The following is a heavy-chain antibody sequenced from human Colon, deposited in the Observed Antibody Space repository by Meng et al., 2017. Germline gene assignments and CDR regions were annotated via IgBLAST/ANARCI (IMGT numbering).Heavy chain of an antibody. V-gene: IGHV3-33*01. CDR3: TRDRDVWFGGGIPMDV. Sequence: GGSLRLSCAASGFSFSDYGMHWVRQAPGKGPEWVAVIWSDGSNEYYGDSVKGRFTISRDNSMNKMFLQMDRLRAEDTAVYYCTRDRDVWFGGGIPMDVWGQGTTVTVSS. CDR1: GFSFSDYG. CDR2: IWSDGSNE. J-gene: IGHJ6*02. D-gene: IGHD3-10*01.